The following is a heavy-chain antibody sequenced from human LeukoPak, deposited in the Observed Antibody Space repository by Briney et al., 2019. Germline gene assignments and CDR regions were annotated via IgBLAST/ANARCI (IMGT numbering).Heavy chain of an antibody. CDR3: ASSTIVGATYYYYYRDV. D-gene: IGHD1-26*01. Sequence: PSETLSLTCTVSGGSISSGSYYWSWIRQPAGKGLEWIGRIYTSGSTNYNPSLKSRVTISVDTSKNQFSLKLSSVTAADTAVYYCASSTIVGATYYYYYRDVWGKGTTVTISS. CDR2: IYTSGST. J-gene: IGHJ6*03. CDR1: GGSISSGSYY. V-gene: IGHV4-61*02.